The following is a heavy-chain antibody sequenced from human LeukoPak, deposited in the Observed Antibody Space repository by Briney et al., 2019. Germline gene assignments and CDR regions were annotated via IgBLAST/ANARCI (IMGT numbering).Heavy chain of an antibody. CDR1: GGSFSGCY. Sequence: SETLSLTCAVYGGSFSGCYWSWIRQPPGKGLEWIGEINHSGSTNYNPSLKSRVTISVDTSKNQFSLKLNSVTAADTAVYYCARHYGPWGRGTLVTVSS. J-gene: IGHJ5*02. CDR2: INHSGST. V-gene: IGHV4-34*01. D-gene: IGHD3-16*01. CDR3: ARHYGP.